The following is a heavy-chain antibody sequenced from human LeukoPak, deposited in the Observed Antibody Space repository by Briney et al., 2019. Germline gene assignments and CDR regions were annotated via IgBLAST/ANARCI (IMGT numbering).Heavy chain of an antibody. CDR3: ARGVRIAVAGYIDY. Sequence: TGGSLRLSCAASGFTFSSYGMSCVRQAPGKGLEWVAAISYDGSNKNYADSVKGRFTISRDNSKNTLYLQMNSLRAEDTAVYYCARGVRIAVAGYIDYWGQGTLVTVSS. D-gene: IGHD6-19*01. CDR2: ISYDGSNK. CDR1: GFTFSSYG. J-gene: IGHJ4*02. V-gene: IGHV3-30*03.